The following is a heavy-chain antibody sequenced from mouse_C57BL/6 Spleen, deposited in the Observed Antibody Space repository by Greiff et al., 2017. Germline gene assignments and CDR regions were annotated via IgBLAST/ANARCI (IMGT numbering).Heavy chain of an antibody. CDR3: ARTMVTTAPFDY. V-gene: IGHV1-52*01. J-gene: IGHJ2*01. D-gene: IGHD2-2*01. CDR2: IDPSDSET. CDR1: GYTFTSYW. Sequence: QVQLKQPGAELVRPGSSVKLSCKASGYTFTSYWMHWVKQRPIQGLEWIGNIDPSDSETHYNQKFKDKATLTVDKSSSTAYMQLSSLTSEDSAVYYCARTMVTTAPFDYWGQGTTLTVSS.